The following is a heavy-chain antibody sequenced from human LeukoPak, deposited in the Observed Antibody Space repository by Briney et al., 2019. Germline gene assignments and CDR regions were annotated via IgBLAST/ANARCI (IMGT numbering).Heavy chain of an antibody. CDR2: IYSGGST. D-gene: IGHD6-19*01. Sequence: GGSLRLSCAASGFTVSSNYMSWVRQAPGKGLEWVSVIYSGGSTYYADSVKGRFTISRDNSKNTLYLQMNSLRAEDTAVYYCARDSVDSSGFREQGLYYYYYYGMDVWGQGTTVTVSS. CDR1: GFTVSSNY. CDR3: ARDSVDSSGFREQGLYYYYYYGMDV. V-gene: IGHV3-66*01. J-gene: IGHJ6*02.